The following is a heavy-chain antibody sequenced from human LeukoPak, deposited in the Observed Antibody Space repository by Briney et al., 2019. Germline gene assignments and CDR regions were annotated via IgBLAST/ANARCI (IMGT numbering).Heavy chain of an antibody. CDR3: ARQNNTYHHYDLGWFDP. V-gene: IGHV6-1*01. D-gene: IGHD5-12*01. Sequence: SQTLSLTCAISGHSVSSNSAGWNWITQSPSRGLEWLGRTYYKSKWYNDHAVSVKSRITINPDTSKNQFSLQLSSVTPEDTAVYYCARQNNTYHHYDLGWFDPWGQGTLVTVSS. CDR1: GHSVSSNSAG. J-gene: IGHJ5*02. CDR2: TYYKSKWYN.